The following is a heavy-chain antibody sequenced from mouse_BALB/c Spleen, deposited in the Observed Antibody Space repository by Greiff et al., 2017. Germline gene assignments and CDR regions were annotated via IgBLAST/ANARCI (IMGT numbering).Heavy chain of an antibody. D-gene: IGHD1-1*01. CDR3: ARYYYGSSSWYFDV. Sequence: DVKLQESGPDLVKPSQSLSLTCTVTGYSITSGYSWHWIRQFPGNKLEWMGYIHYSGSTNYNPSLKSRISITRDTSKNQFFLQLNSVTTEDTATYYCARYYYGSSSWYFDVWGAGTTVTVSS. CDR2: IHYSGST. J-gene: IGHJ1*01. CDR1: GYSITSGYS. V-gene: IGHV3-1*02.